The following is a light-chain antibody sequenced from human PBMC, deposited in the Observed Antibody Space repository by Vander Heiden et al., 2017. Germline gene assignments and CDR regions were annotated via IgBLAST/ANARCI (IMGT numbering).Light chain of an antibody. J-gene: IGKJ2*01. Sequence: DIQLTQSPSSLSASVGDRVIITCQASQDISNYLNWYQQKPGKAPKLLIDDASNLGAGVPSRFSGSGSGTDFTFTISSLQPEDIATYHCQQYDNLPRTFGQGTKVEIK. CDR2: DAS. CDR3: QQYDNLPRT. CDR1: QDISNY. V-gene: IGKV1-33*01.